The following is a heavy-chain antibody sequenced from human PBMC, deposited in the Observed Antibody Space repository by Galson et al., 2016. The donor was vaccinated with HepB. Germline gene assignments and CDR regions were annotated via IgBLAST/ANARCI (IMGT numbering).Heavy chain of an antibody. CDR3: AGQGLGDLPRVDRVGD. J-gene: IGHJ1*01. CDR2: IDPSDSYT. Sequence: QSGAEVKKPGESLRISCKGSGYSFTNYWISWVRQMPGKGLEWMGRIDPSDSYTNYSPSFQGHVTISADKSISTAYLQWSSLKASDTAMYYCAGQGLGDLPRVDRVGDWGQGTLVTVSS. CDR1: GYSFTNYW. D-gene: IGHD3-16*01. V-gene: IGHV5-10-1*01.